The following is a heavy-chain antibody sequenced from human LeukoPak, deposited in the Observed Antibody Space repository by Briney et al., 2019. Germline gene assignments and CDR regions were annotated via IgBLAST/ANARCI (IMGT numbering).Heavy chain of an antibody. CDR3: AKAGGSGNHYNYFDY. CDR1: GFTFTNYA. Sequence: LRLSCAASGFTFTNYAMGWVGQAPGKGLEWVSGISGSAHSTYYADSVKGRFTISRDNSKNTVYLQMNSLRAEDTAIYYCAKAGGSGNHYNYFDYWGQGTLVTVSS. CDR2: ISGSAHST. V-gene: IGHV3-23*01. D-gene: IGHD3-10*01. J-gene: IGHJ4*02.